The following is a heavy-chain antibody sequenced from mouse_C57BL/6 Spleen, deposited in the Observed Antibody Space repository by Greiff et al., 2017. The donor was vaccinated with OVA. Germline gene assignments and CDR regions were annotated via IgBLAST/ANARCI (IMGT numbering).Heavy chain of an antibody. J-gene: IGHJ3*01. CDR3: ARRGDYGSSYWFAY. D-gene: IGHD1-1*01. V-gene: IGHV5-6*02. Sequence: EVKVVESGGDLVKPGGSLKLSCAASGFTFSSYGMSWVRQTPDKRLEWVATISSGGSYTYYPDSVKGRFTISRDNAKNTLYLQMSSLKSEDTAMYYCARRGDYGSSYWFAYWGQGTLVTVSA. CDR2: ISSGGSYT. CDR1: GFTFSSYG.